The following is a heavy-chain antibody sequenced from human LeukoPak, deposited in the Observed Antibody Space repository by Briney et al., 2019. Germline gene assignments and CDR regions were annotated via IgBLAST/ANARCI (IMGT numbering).Heavy chain of an antibody. CDR1: GYTFTSYG. Sequence: GASVKVSCKASGYTFTSYGISWVRQARGQGLEWMGWISGYNGNTNNAQKFQGRVTMTTDTSTSTAYMEMRSLRSDDTAVYYCVRATHRAGDAFDIWGQGTMVTVSS. J-gene: IGHJ3*02. V-gene: IGHV1-18*01. CDR2: ISGYNGNT. D-gene: IGHD3-10*01. CDR3: VRATHRAGDAFDI.